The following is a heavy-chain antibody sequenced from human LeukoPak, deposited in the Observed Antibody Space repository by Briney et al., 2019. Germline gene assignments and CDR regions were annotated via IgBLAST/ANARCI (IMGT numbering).Heavy chain of an antibody. CDR3: ARVTEYCSGGSCYTGDH. D-gene: IGHD2-15*01. V-gene: IGHV3-23*01. J-gene: IGHJ4*02. CDR1: GFMFSGYA. CDR2: ISFSGFRT. Sequence: GESLKISCAASGFMFSGYAMNWVRPAPGKGLEWVSTISFSGFRTYYADSVEGRFTISRDNSKNTVYLQMSGLRAEDTAVYYCARVTEYCSGGSCYTGDHWGPGTLVTVSS.